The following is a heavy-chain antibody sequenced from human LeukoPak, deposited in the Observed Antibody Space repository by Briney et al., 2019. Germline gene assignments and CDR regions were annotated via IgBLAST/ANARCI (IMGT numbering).Heavy chain of an antibody. CDR2: IYYSGST. CDR3: ARVRGYSYGYGYFDY. D-gene: IGHD5-18*01. CDR1: GGSISSYY. J-gene: IGHJ4*02. Sequence: SETLSLTCTVSGGSISSYYWSWIRQPPGKGLEWIGYIYYSGSTNYNPSLKSRVTISVDTSKNQFSLKLSSVTAADTAVYYCARVRGYSYGYGYFDYWGQGTLVTVSS. V-gene: IGHV4-59*01.